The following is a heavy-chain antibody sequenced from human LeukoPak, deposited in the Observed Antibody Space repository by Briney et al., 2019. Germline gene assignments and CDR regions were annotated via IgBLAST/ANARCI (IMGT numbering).Heavy chain of an antibody. CDR3: AREGVATTASTYGMDV. J-gene: IGHJ6*02. CDR2: ISAYNGNT. CDR1: GYTFTSYG. Sequence: ASVNVSCKASGYTFTSYGISWVRQAPGQGLEWMGWISAYNGNTNYAQKLQGRVTMTTDTSTNTAYMELRSLRSDDTAVYYCAREGVATTASTYGMDVWGQGTTVTVSS. D-gene: IGHD5-12*01. V-gene: IGHV1-18*01.